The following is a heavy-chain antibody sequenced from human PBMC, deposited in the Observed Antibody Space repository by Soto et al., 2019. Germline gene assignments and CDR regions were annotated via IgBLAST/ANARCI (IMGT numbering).Heavy chain of an antibody. CDR1: GDSVSSNSAA. CDR2: TYYRSKWYN. D-gene: IGHD3-3*01. V-gene: IGHV6-1*01. Sequence: SQTLSLTCAISGDSVSSNSAAWNWIRQSPSRGLEWLGRTYYRSKWYNDYAVSVKSRITINPDTSKNQFSLQLNSVTPEDTAVYYCAGDHLVFGYDFSYGMDVWGQGTTVTVSS. CDR3: AGDHLVFGYDFSYGMDV. J-gene: IGHJ6*02.